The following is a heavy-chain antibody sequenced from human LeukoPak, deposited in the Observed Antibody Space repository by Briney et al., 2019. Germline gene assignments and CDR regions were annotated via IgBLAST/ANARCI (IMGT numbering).Heavy chain of an antibody. CDR3: ARLSDFWSGYYQTFLPDY. Sequence: PSETLSLTCAVHGGSLSGFSWTWIRQSPGKGLEWIGEINVSVSTNYNPSLKSRVTISADTSKIQFSLSLSSVTAADTAVYYCARLSDFWSGYYQTFLPDYWGQGTLVTVSS. CDR1: GGSLSGFS. J-gene: IGHJ4*02. CDR2: INVSVST. D-gene: IGHD3-3*01. V-gene: IGHV4-34*01.